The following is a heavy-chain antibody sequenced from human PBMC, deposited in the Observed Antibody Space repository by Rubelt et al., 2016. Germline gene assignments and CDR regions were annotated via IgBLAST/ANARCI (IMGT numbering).Heavy chain of an antibody. Sequence: QVQLVQSGAEVKKPGASVKVSCKASGYTFTGYYMHWVRQAPGQGLEWMGWINPNSGGTNYAQRFQGRVTMTRETSISTAYMELSRLSSDDTAVYYCARDLYKGPRWLVAYWGQGTLVTVSS. V-gene: IGHV1-2*02. D-gene: IGHD6-19*01. CDR2: INPNSGGT. CDR3: ARDLYKGPRWLVAY. J-gene: IGHJ4*02. CDR1: GYTFTGYY.